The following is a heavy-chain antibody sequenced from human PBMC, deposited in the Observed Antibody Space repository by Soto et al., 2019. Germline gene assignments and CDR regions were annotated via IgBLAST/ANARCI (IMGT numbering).Heavy chain of an antibody. Sequence: EVQLLESGGGLVQPGGSLRLSCAASGFTFSTYAMTWVRQAPGKGLEWISGFSGLGGRGDDTHYADSVKGRFTISRDNSKNTLFQQMDSLRAEDTAVHFCLRGGFGQILDYWGHGILVAVSS. CDR3: LRGGFGQILDY. D-gene: IGHD3-16*01. CDR1: GFTFSTYA. J-gene: IGHJ4*01. V-gene: IGHV3-23*01. CDR2: FSGLGGRGDDT.